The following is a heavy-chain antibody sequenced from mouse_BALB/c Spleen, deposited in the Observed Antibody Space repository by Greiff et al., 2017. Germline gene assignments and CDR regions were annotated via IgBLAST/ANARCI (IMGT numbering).Heavy chain of an antibody. Sequence: QVHVKQSGAELVRPGTSVKVSCKASGYAFTNYLIEWVKQRPGQGLEWIGVINPGSGGTNYNEKFKGKATLTADKSSSTAYMQLSSLTSDDSAVYFCARSLAHDRSYFDYWGQGTTLTVSS. D-gene: IGHD2-14*01. J-gene: IGHJ2*01. CDR3: ARSLAHDRSYFDY. CDR2: INPGSGGT. V-gene: IGHV1-54*03. CDR1: GYAFTNYL.